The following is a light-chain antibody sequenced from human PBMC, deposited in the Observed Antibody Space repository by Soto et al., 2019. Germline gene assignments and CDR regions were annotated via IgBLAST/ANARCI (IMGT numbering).Light chain of an antibody. CDR2: YAS. V-gene: IGKV3-20*01. CDR1: QSVSSN. CDR3: HQYGGSPGT. Sequence: EIVMTQSPATLSVSPWERATLSCRASQSVSSNLAWYQQRPGQAPRLLIYYASSRATGVPDRFSGSGSGTDFTLTISRLEPEDFAVYYCHQYGGSPGTLGQGTKVDIK. J-gene: IGKJ1*01.